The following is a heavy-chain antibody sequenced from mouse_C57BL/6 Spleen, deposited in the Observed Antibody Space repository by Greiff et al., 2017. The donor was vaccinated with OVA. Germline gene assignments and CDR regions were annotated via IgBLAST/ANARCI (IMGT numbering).Heavy chain of an antibody. J-gene: IGHJ2*01. CDR3: TRGRYDCLFDY. D-gene: IGHD2-4*01. CDR2: ISHSGST. V-gene: IGHV3-8*01. CDR1: GYSITSYY. Sequence: DVKLVESGPGLAKPSQTLSLSCSATGYSITSYYWNWIRKFPGKKLEYIGYISHSGSTYYNPSLKSRISITRDTSKNQYYLQLNSVTTEDTATYYCTRGRYDCLFDYWGQGTTLTVSS.